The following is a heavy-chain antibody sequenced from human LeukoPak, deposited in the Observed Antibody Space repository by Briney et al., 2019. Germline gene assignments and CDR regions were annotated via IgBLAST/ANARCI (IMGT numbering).Heavy chain of an antibody. CDR3: ARGSHTVINRYYMDV. Sequence: GRSLRLSCAASGFTSSSYGMHWVRQAPGKGLEWVAVIWYDGSNKYYADSVKGRFTISRDNSKNTLYLQMNSLRAEDTAVYYCARGSHTVINRYYMDVWGRGTTVTVSS. V-gene: IGHV3-33*01. J-gene: IGHJ6*03. CDR2: IWYDGSNK. CDR1: GFTSSSYG.